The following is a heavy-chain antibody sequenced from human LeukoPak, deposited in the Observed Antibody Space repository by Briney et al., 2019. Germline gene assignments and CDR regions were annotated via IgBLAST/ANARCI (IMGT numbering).Heavy chain of an antibody. D-gene: IGHD3-3*01. CDR3: TRGAPYYDFWSGYYDYNWFDP. V-gene: IGHV1-18*01. CDR1: GYSFTSYG. J-gene: IGHJ5*02. Sequence: GASVKVSCKAFGYSFTSYGISWVRQAPGQGLEWMGWIIGYNGNRKYAQKLQGRVTMTTDTPTSRAYMALRSLRSDDTAVYYCTRGAPYYDFWSGYYDYNWFDPWGQGTLVTVSS. CDR2: IIGYNGNR.